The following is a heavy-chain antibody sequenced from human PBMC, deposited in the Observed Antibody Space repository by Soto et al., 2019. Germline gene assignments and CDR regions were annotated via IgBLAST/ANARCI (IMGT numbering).Heavy chain of an antibody. CDR3: ASDLVDYIWGSYRTGDAFDI. CDR2: ISAYNGNT. D-gene: IGHD3-16*02. CDR1: GYTFTSYG. J-gene: IGHJ3*02. V-gene: IGHV1-18*01. Sequence: ASVKVSCEASGYTFTSYGISWVRQAPGQGLECMGWISAYNGNTNYAQKLQGRVTMTTDTSTSTAYMELRSLRSDDTAVYYCASDLVDYIWGSYRTGDAFDIWGQGTMVTVSS.